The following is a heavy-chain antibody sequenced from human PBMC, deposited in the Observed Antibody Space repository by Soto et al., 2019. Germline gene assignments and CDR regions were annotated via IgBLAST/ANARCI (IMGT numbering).Heavy chain of an antibody. V-gene: IGHV4-61*01. Sequence: SETLSLTCTVSGGSVSSGSYYWSWIRQPPGKGLEWIGYIYYSGSTNYNPSLKSRVTISVDTSKNQFSLKLSSVTAADTAVYYCARDPVPYIHREGGFYSYGIDVWGQGTTVTVSS. CDR3: ARDPVPYIHREGGFYSYGIDV. CDR2: IYYSGST. D-gene: IGHD1-1*01. CDR1: GGSVSSGSYY. J-gene: IGHJ6*02.